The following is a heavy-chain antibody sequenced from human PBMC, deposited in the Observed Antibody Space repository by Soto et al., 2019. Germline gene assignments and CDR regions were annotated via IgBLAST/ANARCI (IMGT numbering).Heavy chain of an antibody. J-gene: IGHJ4*02. D-gene: IGHD2-15*01. CDR1: CGSFISSSYY. CDR3: ERRRGYCSGGSCYEYYLDY. V-gene: IGHV4-39*01. CDR2: IYYSGTT. Sequence: QLQLQESGPGLVKPSETLSLTCTVSCGSFISSSYYWGWIRQPPGKGLEWIGRIYYSGTTYYNPSLKSRVTISVDTSKHQLSLEMGSVTAADTAVYYCERRRGYCSGGSCYEYYLDYWGQGTLGTVS.